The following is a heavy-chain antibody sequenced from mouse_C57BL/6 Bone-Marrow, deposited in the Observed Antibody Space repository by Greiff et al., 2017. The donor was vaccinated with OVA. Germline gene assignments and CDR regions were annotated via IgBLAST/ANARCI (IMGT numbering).Heavy chain of an antibody. CDR3: ASAVFAY. J-gene: IGHJ3*01. CDR1: GYTFTSYW. CDR2: IDPSDSYT. V-gene: IGHV1-50*01. Sequence: QVQLQQPGAELVKPGASVKLSCKASGYTFTSYWMQWVKQRPGQGLEWIGEIDPSDSYTNYNQKFKGKATLTVVTSSSTAYMQLNSLTSEDSAVYYCASAVFAYWGQGTLVTVSA.